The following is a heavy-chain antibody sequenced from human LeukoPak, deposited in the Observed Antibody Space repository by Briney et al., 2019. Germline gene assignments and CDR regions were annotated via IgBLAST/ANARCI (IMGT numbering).Heavy chain of an antibody. D-gene: IGHD6-6*01. V-gene: IGHV3-11*01. J-gene: IGHJ5*02. CDR2: ISSSVSTI. Sequence: GGSLRLSCAASGFTFSDYYMSWIGQAPGKGLEWVSYISSSVSTIYYADSVKGRFTISRDNAKNSLYLQMNSLRAEVTAVYSCARVKAARLNWFYPWGQGTLVNVSS. CDR1: GFTFSDYY. CDR3: ARVKAARLNWFYP.